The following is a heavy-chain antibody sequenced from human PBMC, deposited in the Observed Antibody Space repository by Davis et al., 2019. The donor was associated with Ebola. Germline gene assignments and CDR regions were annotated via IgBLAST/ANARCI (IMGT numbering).Heavy chain of an antibody. CDR2: ISSSSSYI. D-gene: IGHD6-6*01. CDR1: GFTFSSYS. CDR3: ARDHSSSPRCFDY. V-gene: IGHV3-21*01. Sequence: GESLKISCAASGFTFSSYSMNWVRQAPGKGLEWVSSISSSSSYIYYADSVKGRFTISRDNAKNSLYLQMNSLRAEDTAVYYCARDHSSSPRCFDYWGQGTLVTVSS. J-gene: IGHJ4*02.